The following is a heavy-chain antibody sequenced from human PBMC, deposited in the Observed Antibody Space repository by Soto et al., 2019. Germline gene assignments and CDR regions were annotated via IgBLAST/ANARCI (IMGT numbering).Heavy chain of an antibody. V-gene: IGHV6-1*01. Sequence: SQTLSLTCDISGDSVSTNSATWNWIRQSPSRGLEWLGRTYYRSKWFDDYAVSVESRITISPDMYNNRISLQLNSVTPDDTAVXYCVRLIGNSWLDSWGQGTLVTVSS. CDR2: TYYRSKWFD. D-gene: IGHD2-8*01. CDR3: VRLIGNSWLDS. CDR1: GDSVSTNSAT. J-gene: IGHJ5*01.